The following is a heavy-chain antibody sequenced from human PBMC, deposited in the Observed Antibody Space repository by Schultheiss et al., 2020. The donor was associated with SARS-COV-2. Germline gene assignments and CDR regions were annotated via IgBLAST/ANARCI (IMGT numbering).Heavy chain of an antibody. D-gene: IGHD3-10*02. CDR1: GGSISSGGYY. V-gene: IGHV4-31*03. J-gene: IGHJ4*02. CDR2: IYYSGST. Sequence: TLSLTCTVSGGSISSGGYYWSWIRQHPGKGLEWIGYIYYSGSTYYNPSLKSRVTISVDTSKNQFSLKLSSVTAADTAVYYCARHVPGRGGVVDYWGQGTLVTVSS. CDR3: ARHVPGRGGVVDY.